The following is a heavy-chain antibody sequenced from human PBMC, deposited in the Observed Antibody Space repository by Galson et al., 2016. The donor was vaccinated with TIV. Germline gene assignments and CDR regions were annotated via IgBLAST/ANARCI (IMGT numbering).Heavy chain of an antibody. CDR3: AREFSIPPRHYGMDV. Sequence: SLRLSCAASRIDFSSYGMHWVRQAPGKGLEWVALIWYDGSNEDYSDSVKGRFTISRDNSINMLYLQMNSLRVEDTAVYYCAREFSIPPRHYGMDVWGQGTTVIVSS. CDR2: IWYDGSNE. D-gene: IGHD3-3*01. J-gene: IGHJ6*02. CDR1: RIDFSSYG. V-gene: IGHV3-33*01.